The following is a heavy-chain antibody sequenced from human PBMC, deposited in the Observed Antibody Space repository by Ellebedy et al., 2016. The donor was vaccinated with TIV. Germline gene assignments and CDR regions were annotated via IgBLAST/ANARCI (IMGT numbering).Heavy chain of an antibody. Sequence: MPGGSLRLSCAVSGASISHWSSWVRQPLGKGLEWIGEINHDGSTNYNPSLRSRVTISLDRSKNQFSLEVTSVTAADTALYYCARHYLLSSTFDLWGQGTMVTVSS. V-gene: IGHV4-4*02. J-gene: IGHJ3*01. CDR3: ARHYLLSSTFDL. CDR2: INHDGST. D-gene: IGHD3-10*01. CDR1: GASISHW.